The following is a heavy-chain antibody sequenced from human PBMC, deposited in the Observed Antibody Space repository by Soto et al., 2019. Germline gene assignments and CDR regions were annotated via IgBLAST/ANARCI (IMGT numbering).Heavy chain of an antibody. Sequence: WGSLRLSCSASGFTFSTYSMNWFRQAPGKGLEWIAYITSSSSTIFYADSVKGRFTISRDNAKNSLYLQMNSLRDEDTSVYYCARDNGIAGSFDPWGQGTLVTVSS. J-gene: IGHJ5*02. CDR1: GFTFSTYS. CDR3: ARDNGIAGSFDP. V-gene: IGHV3-48*02. CDR2: ITSSSSTI. D-gene: IGHD6-13*01.